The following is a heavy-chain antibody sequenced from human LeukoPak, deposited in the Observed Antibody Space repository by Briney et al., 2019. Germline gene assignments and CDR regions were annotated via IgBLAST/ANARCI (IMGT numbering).Heavy chain of an antibody. CDR3: ARVSRLLRTLDY. Sequence: ASVKVSCKASGYTFTSYAMHWVRQAPRQRLEWMGWINAGNGNTKYSQKFQGRVTITRDTSASTAYKELSSLRSEDTAVYYCARVSRLLRTLDYWGQGTLVTVSS. CDR1: GYTFTSYA. V-gene: IGHV1-3*01. D-gene: IGHD3-22*01. J-gene: IGHJ4*02. CDR2: INAGNGNT.